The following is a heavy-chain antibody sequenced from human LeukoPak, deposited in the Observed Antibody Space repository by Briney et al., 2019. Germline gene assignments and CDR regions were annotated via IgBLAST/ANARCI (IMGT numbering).Heavy chain of an antibody. V-gene: IGHV3-23*01. CDR3: AGGTLTGTYYFDY. Sequence: GGSLRLSCAASGFTFSNHAMSWVRQAPGKGLQWVSTISSSEDYTYYADSMRGRFTISRDNSKSTLYLHVNSLRGEDTAVYYCAGGTLTGTYYFDYWGHGTLVTVSS. D-gene: IGHD3-9*01. CDR2: ISSSEDYT. J-gene: IGHJ4*01. CDR1: GFTFSNHA.